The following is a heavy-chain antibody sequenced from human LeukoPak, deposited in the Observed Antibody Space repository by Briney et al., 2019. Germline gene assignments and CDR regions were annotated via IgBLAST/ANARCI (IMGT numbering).Heavy chain of an antibody. CDR2: IIPIFGTA. J-gene: IGHJ4*02. CDR3: ARGHSGYDWPPYYFDY. V-gene: IGHV1-69*13. D-gene: IGHD5-12*01. Sequence: SVKVSCKASGGTFSSYAISWVRQAPGQGLEWMGGIIPIFGTANYAQKFQGRVTITADESTSTAYMELSSLRSEDTAVYYCARGHSGYDWPPYYFDYWGQGTLVTVSS. CDR1: GGTFSSYA.